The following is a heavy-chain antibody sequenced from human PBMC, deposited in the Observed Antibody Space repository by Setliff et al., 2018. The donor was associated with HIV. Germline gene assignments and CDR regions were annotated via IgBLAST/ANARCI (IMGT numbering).Heavy chain of an antibody. CDR3: ARVGSYWSTFDY. Sequence: ASVKVSCKASGYTITTYGLNWVRQAPGQGPEWMGWINTETGNPMYAQGFRGRLVFSLDSSVNTAYLQINSLKTEDTAMYYCARVGSYWSTFDYWGQGALVTVSS. CDR1: GYTITTYG. CDR2: INTETGNP. V-gene: IGHV7-4-1*02. J-gene: IGHJ4*02. D-gene: IGHD2-8*02.